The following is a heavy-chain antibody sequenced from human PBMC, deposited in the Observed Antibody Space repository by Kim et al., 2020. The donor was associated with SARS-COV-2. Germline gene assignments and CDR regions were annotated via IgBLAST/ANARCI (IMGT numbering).Heavy chain of an antibody. V-gene: IGHV3-23*01. CDR3: GRGAGTYYSG. Sequence: GGSLRLSCAASGFTFNKYAMSWVRQAPGKGLEWVSVTSDGGETTSYADSVKGRFTISRDNSKNMLYLQMNSLSDEDTAVYYCGRGAGTYYSGWG. D-gene: IGHD6-19*01. J-gene: IGHJ1*01. CDR1: GFTFNKYA. CDR2: TSDGGETT.